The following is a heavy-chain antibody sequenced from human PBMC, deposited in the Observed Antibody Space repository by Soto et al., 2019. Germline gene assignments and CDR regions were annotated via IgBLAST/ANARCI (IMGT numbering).Heavy chain of an antibody. D-gene: IGHD2-15*01. CDR1: GGTFSSYA. CDR2: IIPIFGTA. J-gene: IGHJ4*02. Sequence: ASVKVSCKASGGTFSSYAISWVRQAPGQGLEWMGGIIPIFGTANYAQKFQGRVTITADESTSTAYMELSSLRSEDTAVYYCARDLNGYCSGGSCHGGNGYWGQGTLVTVS. V-gene: IGHV1-69*13. CDR3: ARDLNGYCSGGSCHGGNGY.